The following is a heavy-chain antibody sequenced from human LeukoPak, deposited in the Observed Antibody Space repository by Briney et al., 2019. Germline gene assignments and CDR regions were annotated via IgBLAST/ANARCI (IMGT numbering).Heavy chain of an antibody. CDR3: AKGRRFLEWLFDY. J-gene: IGHJ4*02. V-gene: IGHV3-30*04. CDR2: ISYDGSNK. CDR1: GFTFSSYA. D-gene: IGHD3-3*01. Sequence: GGSLRLSCAASGFTFSSYAMHWVRQAPGKGLEWVAVISYDGSNKYYADSVKGRFTISRDNSKNTLYLQMNSLRAEDTAVYYCAKGRRFLEWLFDYWGQGTLVTVSS.